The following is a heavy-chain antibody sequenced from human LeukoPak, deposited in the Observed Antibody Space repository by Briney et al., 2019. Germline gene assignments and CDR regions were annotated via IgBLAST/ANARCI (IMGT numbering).Heavy chain of an antibody. CDR2: INPNSGGT. Sequence: ASVKVSCKASGYTFTGYYMHWVRQAPGQGLEWMGWINPNSGGTNYAQKFQGRVTMTRDTSISTAYMELSRLRSDDTAVYYCARGRYYYDSSGQLYNWFDPWGQGTLVTVSS. D-gene: IGHD3-22*01. CDR1: GYTFTGYY. J-gene: IGHJ5*02. CDR3: ARGRYYYDSSGQLYNWFDP. V-gene: IGHV1-2*02.